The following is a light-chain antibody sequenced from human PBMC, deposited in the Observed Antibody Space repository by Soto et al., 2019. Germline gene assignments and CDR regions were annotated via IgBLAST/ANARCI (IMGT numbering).Light chain of an antibody. CDR1: QSLVHRDGNTY. CDR3: MQATQFPYT. CDR2: KSS. J-gene: IGKJ2*01. V-gene: IGKV2-24*01. Sequence: DIVMTQTPLSSPVALGQPASISCSSSQSLVHRDGNTYLRWLQQRPGQPPRHLIYKSSSRFSGVTDRFRGSGAGTDFTLKISRVEAEDVGVYYCMQATQFPYTFGQGTKLEIK.